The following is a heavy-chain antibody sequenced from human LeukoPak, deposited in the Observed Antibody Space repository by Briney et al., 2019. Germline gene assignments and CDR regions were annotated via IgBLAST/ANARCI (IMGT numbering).Heavy chain of an antibody. Sequence: GSSVKVSCKASGGTFSSYAISWVRQAPGQGLEWMGGIIPIFGTANYAQKFQGRGTITADESTSTTYMELSSLSAEDTAVYYCARDYGGNLDAFDIWGQGTMVTVSS. D-gene: IGHD4-23*01. CDR3: ARDYGGNLDAFDI. J-gene: IGHJ3*02. CDR1: GGTFSSYA. CDR2: IIPIFGTA. V-gene: IGHV1-69*01.